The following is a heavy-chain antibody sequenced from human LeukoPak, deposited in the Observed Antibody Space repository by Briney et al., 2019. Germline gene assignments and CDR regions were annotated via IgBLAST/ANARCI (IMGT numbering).Heavy chain of an antibody. Sequence: SETLSLTCAVYGGSFSGYYCNWIRQPPGKGLEWIGEINHSGITNYNPSLRSRVIISVDTSKNQFSLKLSSVTAADTAVYYCAYDYGTKGYWGKGPLVTVSS. D-gene: IGHD1-7*01. J-gene: IGHJ4*02. CDR2: INHSGIT. CDR1: GGSFSGYY. V-gene: IGHV4-34*01. CDR3: AYDYGTKGY.